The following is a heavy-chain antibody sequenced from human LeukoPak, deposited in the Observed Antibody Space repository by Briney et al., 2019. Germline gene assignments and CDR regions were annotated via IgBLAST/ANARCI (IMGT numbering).Heavy chain of an antibody. D-gene: IGHD6-19*01. CDR2: IYTSGST. CDR3: AIQRIAVAGLYYFDY. J-gene: IGHJ4*02. Sequence: PSETLSLTCTVSGGSISSYYWSWIRQPAGKGLEWIGRIYTSGSTNYNPSLKSRVTMSVDTSKNQFSLKLSSVTAADTAVYYCAIQRIAVAGLYYFDYWGQGTLVTVSS. CDR1: GGSISSYY. V-gene: IGHV4-4*07.